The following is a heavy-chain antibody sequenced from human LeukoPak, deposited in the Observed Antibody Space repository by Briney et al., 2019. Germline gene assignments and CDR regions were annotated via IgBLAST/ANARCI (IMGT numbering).Heavy chain of an antibody. CDR2: INQPATET. D-gene: IGHD6-19*01. Sequence: GGSLRLSCTASGFAFGSYWMTWVRQGRGYWLEWVANINQPATETSYVDSVKGRFTISRDNTQNSLSLEMTSLRAEDTAVYYCTRFASGWYWDSWGQGTLVTVSS. J-gene: IGHJ1*01. V-gene: IGHV3-7*03. CDR1: GFAFGSYW. CDR3: TRFASGWYWDS.